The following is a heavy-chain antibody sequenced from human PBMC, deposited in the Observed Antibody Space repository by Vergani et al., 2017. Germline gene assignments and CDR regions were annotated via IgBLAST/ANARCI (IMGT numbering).Heavy chain of an antibody. CDR2: INSDGDST. CDR3: ARDGWELLDYFYYMDV. Sequence: EAQLLESGGGLVQPGGSLRLSCTASGFTFSNYWMQWVRQAPGKGLRWVSRINSDGDSTSYADAVKGRFTITRDNAKNTLYLQMDSLRAEDTAVYYCARDGWELLDYFYYMDVWGKGTTVTVSS. J-gene: IGHJ6*03. CDR1: GFTFSNYW. V-gene: IGHV3-74*01. D-gene: IGHD1-26*01.